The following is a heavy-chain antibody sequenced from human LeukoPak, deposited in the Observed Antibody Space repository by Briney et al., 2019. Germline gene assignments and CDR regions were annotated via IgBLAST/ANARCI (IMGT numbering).Heavy chain of an antibody. CDR3: AILIGPTIFDY. J-gene: IGHJ4*02. D-gene: IGHD1-26*01. Sequence: ASVKVSCKASGYTFTSYYMHWVRQAPGQGLEWMGWINTNTGNPTYAQGFTGRFVFSLDTSVSTAYLQISSLKAEDTAVYYCAILIGPTIFDYWGQGTLVTVSS. CDR1: GYTFTSYY. CDR2: INTNTGNP. V-gene: IGHV7-4-1*02.